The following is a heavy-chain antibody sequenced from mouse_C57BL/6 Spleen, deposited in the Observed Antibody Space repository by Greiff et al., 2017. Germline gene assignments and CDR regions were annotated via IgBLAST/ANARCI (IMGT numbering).Heavy chain of an antibody. CDR3: ARDSSGYGIDY. D-gene: IGHD3-2*02. V-gene: IGHV1-9*01. CDR2: ILTGSGST. Sequence: QVQLQQSGAELMKLGASVKLSCKATGYTFTGYWIEWVMQRPGHGLEWIGEILTGSGSTNYNEKFKGKATFTADTSYNTAYMQLSSLTTEDSAIYYCARDSSGYGIDYWGQGTTLTVSS. CDR1: GYTFTGYW. J-gene: IGHJ2*01.